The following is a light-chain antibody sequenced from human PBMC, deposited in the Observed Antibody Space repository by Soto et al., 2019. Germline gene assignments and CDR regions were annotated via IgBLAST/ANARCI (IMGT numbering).Light chain of an antibody. Sequence: EIVLTQSPATLSLSPGERDTLSCRASQSVSSSLAWYQQKPGQAPRLLIHTASNRATGIPARFSGSGSGTDFTLTISSLEPEDFAVYYCQQRSNWPPGLTFGGGTKVEIK. CDR3: QQRSNWPPGLT. J-gene: IGKJ4*01. V-gene: IGKV3-11*01. CDR1: QSVSSS. CDR2: TAS.